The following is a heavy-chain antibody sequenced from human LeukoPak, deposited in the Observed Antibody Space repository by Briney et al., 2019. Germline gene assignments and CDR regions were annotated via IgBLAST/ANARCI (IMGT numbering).Heavy chain of an antibody. J-gene: IGHJ4*02. D-gene: IGHD3-16*01. Sequence: PGGSLRLSCAASGFTFSSYAMSWVRQAPGKGLEWVSAISGSGGSTYYADSVKGRFTISRDNSKNTLYLQMNSLRAEDTAVYYCAKVSGYDYVWGSFIDYWGQGTLVTVSS. CDR1: GFTFSSYA. CDR2: ISGSGGST. V-gene: IGHV3-23*01. CDR3: AKVSGYDYVWGSFIDY.